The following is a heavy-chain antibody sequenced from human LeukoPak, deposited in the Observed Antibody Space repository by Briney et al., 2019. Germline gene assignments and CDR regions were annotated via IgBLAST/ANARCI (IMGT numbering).Heavy chain of an antibody. CDR3: ARDTQRGYSYGYAFDI. V-gene: IGHV4-30-4*01. J-gene: IGHJ3*02. D-gene: IGHD5-18*01. Sequence: PSETLSLTCTVSGGSISSGDYYWSWIRQPPGKGLEWIGYIYYSGSTYYNPSLKSRVTISVDTSKNQFSLKLSSVTAADTAVYYCARDTQRGYSYGYAFDIWGQGTMVTVSS. CDR2: IYYSGST. CDR1: GGSISSGDYY.